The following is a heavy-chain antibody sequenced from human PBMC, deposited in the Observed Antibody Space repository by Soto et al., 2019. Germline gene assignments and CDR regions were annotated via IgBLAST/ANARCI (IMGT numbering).Heavy chain of an antibody. V-gene: IGHV3-30-3*01. Sequence: GGSLRLSCAASGFTYSTYTMHWVRQAPGKGLEWVAVISYDGNNKYYADSVKGRFTISRDNSKNTLYLQMNSLRAEDTAVYYCARDRSVLRFLEWLPPNHYYYYGMDVWGQGTTVTVSS. CDR2: ISYDGNNK. D-gene: IGHD3-3*01. CDR3: ARDRSVLRFLEWLPPNHYYYYGMDV. J-gene: IGHJ6*02. CDR1: GFTYSTYT.